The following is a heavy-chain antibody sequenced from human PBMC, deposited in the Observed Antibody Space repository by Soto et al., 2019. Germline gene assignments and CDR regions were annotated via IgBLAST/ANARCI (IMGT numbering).Heavy chain of an antibody. CDR2: ISAYNGNT. Sequence: ASVKVSWKASGYTFTSYGISWVRQAPGQGLEWMGWISAYNGNTNYAQKLQGRVTMTTDTSTSTAYMELRSLRSDDTAVYYCARVPGYCSGGSCYYGTFDYWGQGTLVTVSS. V-gene: IGHV1-18*01. J-gene: IGHJ4*02. D-gene: IGHD2-15*01. CDR1: GYTFTSYG. CDR3: ARVPGYCSGGSCYYGTFDY.